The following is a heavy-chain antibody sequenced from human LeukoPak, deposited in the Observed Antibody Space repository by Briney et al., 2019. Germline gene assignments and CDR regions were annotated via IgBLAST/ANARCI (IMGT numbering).Heavy chain of an antibody. CDR1: GFIFDDYG. CDR2: INWNGGST. J-gene: IGHJ4*02. Sequence: RPGGSLRLSCAASGFIFDDYGMTWVRQAPGKGLEWVSGINWNGGSTGYADSVKGRFTISRDNAKNSLYLQMNSLRAEDMALYYCARTCRHDILTGNDYWGQGTLVTVSS. CDR3: ARTCRHDILTGNDY. D-gene: IGHD3-9*01. V-gene: IGHV3-20*04.